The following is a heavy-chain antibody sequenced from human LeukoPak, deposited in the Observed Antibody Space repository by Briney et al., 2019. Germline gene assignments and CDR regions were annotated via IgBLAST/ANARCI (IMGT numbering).Heavy chain of an antibody. Sequence: ASVKVSCKASGYTFTGYYMHWVRQAPGQGLEWMGRINPNSGGTNYAQKFQGRVTMTRDTSISTAYMKLSRLRSDDTAVYYCARDEDNWIAIDYWGQGTLVTVSS. CDR2: INPNSGGT. CDR3: ARDEDNWIAIDY. D-gene: IGHD1-20*01. V-gene: IGHV1-2*06. J-gene: IGHJ4*02. CDR1: GYTFTGYY.